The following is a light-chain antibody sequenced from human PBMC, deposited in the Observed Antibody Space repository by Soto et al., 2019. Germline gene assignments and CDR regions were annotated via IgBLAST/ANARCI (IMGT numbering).Light chain of an antibody. CDR1: QTVGSN. Sequence: ETVMTQSPATLSVSPGERATLSCRASQTVGSNIAWYQQKPGQAPRLLIHGASTRATGVSARFSGTGSGTEFTLTISSLQSEDFAVYYCQQYHNWPPQYTFVQGTRLQIK. CDR3: QQYHNWPPQYT. V-gene: IGKV3-15*01. J-gene: IGKJ2*01. CDR2: GAS.